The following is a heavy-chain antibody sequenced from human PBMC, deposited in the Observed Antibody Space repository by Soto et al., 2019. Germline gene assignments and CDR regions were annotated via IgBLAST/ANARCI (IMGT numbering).Heavy chain of an antibody. CDR1: GFTFSSYG. Sequence: QVQLVESGGGVVQPGRSLRLSCAASGFTFSSYGMHWVRQAPGKGLEWVAVIWYDGSNKYYADSVKGRFTISRDNSKNTLYLQMNSLRAEDTAVYYCVRDAGVAAADPTLDWFDPWGQGTLVTVSS. V-gene: IGHV3-33*01. J-gene: IGHJ5*02. CDR3: VRDAGVAAADPTLDWFDP. D-gene: IGHD6-13*01. CDR2: IWYDGSNK.